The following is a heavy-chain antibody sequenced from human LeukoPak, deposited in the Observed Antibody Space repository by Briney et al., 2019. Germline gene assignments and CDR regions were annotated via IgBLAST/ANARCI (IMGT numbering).Heavy chain of an antibody. Sequence: ASVKVSCKASGYTFTSYGISWVRQAPGQGLEWMGWISAYNGNTNYTQKLQGRVTMTRNTSISTAYMELSSLRFEDTAVYYCARGRGGGRRENWFDPWGQGTLVTVS. D-gene: IGHD3-16*01. V-gene: IGHV1-18*04. CDR2: ISAYNGNT. CDR1: GYTFTSYG. J-gene: IGHJ5*02. CDR3: ARGRGGGRRENWFDP.